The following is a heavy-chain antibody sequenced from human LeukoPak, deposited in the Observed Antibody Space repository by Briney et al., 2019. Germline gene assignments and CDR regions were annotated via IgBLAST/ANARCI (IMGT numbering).Heavy chain of an antibody. CDR1: GYTFTGYY. D-gene: IGHD3-22*01. CDR3: AREVQFYYDSSGYYDSDY. J-gene: IGHJ4*02. Sequence: ASVKVSCKASGYTFTGYYMHWVRQAPGQGLEWMGWINPSSGGTNYAQKFQGRVTMTRDTSISTAYMELSRLRSDDTAVYYCAREVQFYYDSSGYYDSDYWGQGTLVTVSS. V-gene: IGHV1-2*02. CDR2: INPSSGGT.